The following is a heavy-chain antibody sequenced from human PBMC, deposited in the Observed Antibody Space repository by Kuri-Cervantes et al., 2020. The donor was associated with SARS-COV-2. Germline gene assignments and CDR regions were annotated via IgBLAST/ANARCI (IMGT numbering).Heavy chain of an antibody. J-gene: IGHJ4*02. CDR1: GYTFTYRY. CDR2: MNPNSGNT. V-gene: IGHV1-8*02. CDR3: AATGSQAPFDY. D-gene: IGHD3-9*01. Sequence: ASVKVSCKASGYTFTYRYLHWVRQAPRQALEWMGWMNPNSGNTGYAQKFQGRVTMTRNTSISTAYMELSSLRSEDTAVYYCAATGSQAPFDYWCQGTLVTVSS.